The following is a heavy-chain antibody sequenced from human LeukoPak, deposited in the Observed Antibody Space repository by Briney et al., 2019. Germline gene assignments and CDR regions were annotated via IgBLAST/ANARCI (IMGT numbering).Heavy chain of an antibody. J-gene: IGHJ4*02. D-gene: IGHD3-10*01. CDR1: GFTFSSCG. CDR2: ISDSGGST. Sequence: GGSLRLSCAASGFTFSSCGMSWVRQAPGKGLEWVSAISDSGGSTYYADSVKGLFTISRDNSKNTAYLQMDSLETEDTAVYYCTGNYYGSGSYADFDYWGQGTLVTVSS. CDR3: TGNYYGSGSYADFDY. V-gene: IGHV3-23*01.